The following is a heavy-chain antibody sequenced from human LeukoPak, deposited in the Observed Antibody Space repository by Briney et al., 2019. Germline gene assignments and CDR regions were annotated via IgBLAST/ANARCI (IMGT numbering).Heavy chain of an antibody. Sequence: ASVKVSCKASGYTFTGYYMHWVRQAPGQGLAWVGGIMPIFRTANYAQKFQGRVTVTTDESAGIVYMELSSLRSEDTAVYYCASGVHDSSGALGDWGQGTLVTVSS. CDR3: ASGVHDSSGALGD. CDR2: IMPIFRTA. CDR1: GYTFTGYY. V-gene: IGHV1-69*05. D-gene: IGHD3-22*01. J-gene: IGHJ4*02.